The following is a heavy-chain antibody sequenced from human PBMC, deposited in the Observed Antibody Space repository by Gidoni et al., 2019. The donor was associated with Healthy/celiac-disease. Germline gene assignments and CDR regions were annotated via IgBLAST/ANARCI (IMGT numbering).Heavy chain of an antibody. CDR2: INHSGST. V-gene: IGHV4-34*01. D-gene: IGHD3-16*02. J-gene: IGHJ4*02. CDR3: ARGRGDYVWGSYRYLSPPVPLWY. CDR1: GGSFSGYY. Sequence: QVQLQQWGAGLLKPSETLSLTCAVYGGSFSGYYWSWIRQPPGKGLEWIGEINHSGSTNYNPSLKSRVTISVDTSKNQFSLKLSSVTAADTAVYYCARGRGDYVWGSYRYLSPPVPLWYWGQGTLVTVSS.